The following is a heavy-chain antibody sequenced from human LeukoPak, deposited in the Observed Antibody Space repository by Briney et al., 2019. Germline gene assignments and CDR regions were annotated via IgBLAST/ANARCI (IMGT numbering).Heavy chain of an antibody. CDR1: GCTFTSYY. Sequence: GASVKVSCKASGCTFTSYYMHWVRQAPGQGLEWMGIINPSGGSTSYAQKFQGRVTMTRDMSTSTVYMELSSLRSEDTAVYYCAREGSSSIHFDYWGQGTLVTVSS. V-gene: IGHV1-46*01. D-gene: IGHD6-6*01. CDR3: AREGSSSIHFDY. CDR2: INPSGGST. J-gene: IGHJ4*02.